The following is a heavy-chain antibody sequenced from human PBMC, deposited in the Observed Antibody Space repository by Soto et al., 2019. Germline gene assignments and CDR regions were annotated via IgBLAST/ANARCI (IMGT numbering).Heavy chain of an antibody. CDR3: ARGLDGVTYYYGSGRHYYFDY. Sequence: ASETLSLTCAVYGGSFSGYYWSWIRQPPGKGLEWIGEINHSGSTNYNPSLKSRVTISVDTSKNQFSLKLSSVTAADTAVYYCARGLDGVTYYYGSGRHYYFDYWGQGTLVTVSS. V-gene: IGHV4-34*01. CDR2: INHSGST. J-gene: IGHJ4*02. CDR1: GGSFSGYY. D-gene: IGHD3-10*01.